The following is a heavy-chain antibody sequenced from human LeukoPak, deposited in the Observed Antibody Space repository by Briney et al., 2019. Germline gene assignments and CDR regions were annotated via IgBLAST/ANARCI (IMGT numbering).Heavy chain of an antibody. Sequence: GGSLRLSCSASGFAFSNYAMNWVRQAPGKGLEYVSAINSNGVSTSYAESVKGRFTISRDNSKNTLYLQMSSLRAEDTALYYCVKGGMISSSGHFDYWGQGTLVTVSS. CDR2: INSNGVST. CDR1: GFAFSNYA. CDR3: VKGGMISSSGHFDY. J-gene: IGHJ4*02. V-gene: IGHV3-64D*06. D-gene: IGHD3-22*01.